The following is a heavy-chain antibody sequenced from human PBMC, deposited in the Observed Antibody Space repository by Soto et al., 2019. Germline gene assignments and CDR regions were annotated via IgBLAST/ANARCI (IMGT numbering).Heavy chain of an antibody. CDR1: GGSISVYY. D-gene: IGHD1-26*01. Sequence: SETLSLTCTISGGSISVYYWSWIRQPPGQALEWIGYIYDSGSPYYDPSLRSRVIISADTSKNQISLKLTSATAADTAVYYCARGVGSSPPRYWGRGTLVTSPQ. CDR3: ARGVGSSPPRY. J-gene: IGHJ4*02. V-gene: IGHV4-59*01. CDR2: IYDSGSP.